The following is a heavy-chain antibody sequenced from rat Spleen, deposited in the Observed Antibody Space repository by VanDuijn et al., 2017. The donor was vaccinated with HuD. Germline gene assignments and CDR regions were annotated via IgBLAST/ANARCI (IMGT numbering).Heavy chain of an antibody. D-gene: IGHD1-5*01. V-gene: IGHV2-1*01. CDR2: IWGDGST. Sequence: QVQLKESGPGLVQPSQTLSLTCTVAGFSLTSYNVHWIRQAPGKGLEWMGGIWGDGSTNYNSALKSRLSISRDTSKSQVFLKMNSLQTEDTAIYFCTRGGYNWDWGQGVMVTVSS. CDR1: GFSLTSYN. CDR3: TRGGYNWD. J-gene: IGHJ2*01.